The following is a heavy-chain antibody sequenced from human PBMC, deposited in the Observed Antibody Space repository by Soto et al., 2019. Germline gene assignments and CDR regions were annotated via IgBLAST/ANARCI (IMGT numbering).Heavy chain of an antibody. CDR2: ISHRGST. CDR3: ARYDRAAAGTGSYYYGMDV. V-gene: IGHV4-34*01. CDR1: AGSFSGYY. J-gene: IGHJ6*02. D-gene: IGHD6-13*01. Sequence: PSETLSLTCAVYAGSFSGYYWSWIRQPPGKGLEWIGEISHRGSTNYNPSLKSRVTISLDTSKNQFSLWLSSVTAADTAVYYCARYDRAAAGTGSYYYGMDVWGQGTTVTGSS.